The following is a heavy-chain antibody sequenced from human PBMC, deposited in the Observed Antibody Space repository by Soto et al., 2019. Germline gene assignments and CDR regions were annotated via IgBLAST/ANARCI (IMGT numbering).Heavy chain of an antibody. V-gene: IGHV1-2*04. J-gene: IGHJ6*02. CDR1: GYTFTGYY. D-gene: IGHD2-2*01. Sequence: ASVKVSCKASGYTFTGYYMHWVRQAPGQGLEWMGWINPNSGGTNYAQKFQGWVTMTRDTSISTAYMELSRLRSNDTAVYYCARGGQGSSTSPHYYYYYGMDVWGQGTTVTVSS. CDR3: ARGGQGSSTSPHYYYYYGMDV. CDR2: INPNSGGT.